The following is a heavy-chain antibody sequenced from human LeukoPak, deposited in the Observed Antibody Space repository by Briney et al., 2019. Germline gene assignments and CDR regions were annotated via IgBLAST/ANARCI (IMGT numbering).Heavy chain of an antibody. CDR3: ARDGWSGLGPFDP. V-gene: IGHV4-31*03. J-gene: IGHJ5*02. CDR1: GGSISSGGYY. CDR2: VFYSGST. D-gene: IGHD3-3*01. Sequence: SETLSLTCTVSGGSISSGGYYWNWIRQHPEEGLEWLGYVFYSGSTYYNPSLKSRVTISVDTSKNQFSLRLSSVTAADTAVYYCARDGWSGLGPFDPWGQGTLVTVSS.